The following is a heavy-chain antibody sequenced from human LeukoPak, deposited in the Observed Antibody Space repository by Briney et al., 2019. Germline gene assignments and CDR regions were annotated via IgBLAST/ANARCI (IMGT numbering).Heavy chain of an antibody. V-gene: IGHV1-3*03. CDR1: GYTFTSYA. J-gene: IGHJ4*02. D-gene: IGHD5-12*01. CDR2: INAGNGNT. Sequence: ASVKVSCKASGYTFTSYAMHWVRQAPGQRLEWMGWINAGNGNTKYSQEFQGRVTITRDTSASTAYMELSSLRSEDMAVYYCARDRGYSGYDHLGVFDYWGQGTLVTVSS. CDR3: ARDRGYSGYDHLGVFDY.